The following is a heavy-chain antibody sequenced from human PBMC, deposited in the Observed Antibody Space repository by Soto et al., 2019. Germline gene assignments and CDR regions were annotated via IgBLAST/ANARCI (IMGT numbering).Heavy chain of an antibody. D-gene: IGHD4-17*01. Sequence: ASVKVSCKASGGTFSSYTISWVRQAPGQGLEWMGRIIPILGIANYAQKFQGRVTITADKSTSTAYMELSSLRSEDTAVYYCATTTGLPRDYYYYYMDVWGKGTTVTVSS. CDR2: IIPILGIA. V-gene: IGHV1-69*02. CDR3: ATTTGLPRDYYYYYMDV. CDR1: GGTFSSYT. J-gene: IGHJ6*03.